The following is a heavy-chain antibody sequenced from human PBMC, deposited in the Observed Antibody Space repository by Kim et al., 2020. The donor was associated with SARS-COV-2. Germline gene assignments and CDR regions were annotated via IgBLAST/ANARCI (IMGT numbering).Heavy chain of an antibody. J-gene: IGHJ4*02. CDR2: TT. Sequence: TTDYTDSVKGRFSISRDNAKDTLYLQMNSLRGEYTSVYYCGRGSGSYGFDYWGQGILVTVSS. D-gene: IGHD1-26*01. CDR3: GRGSGSYGFDY. V-gene: IGHV3-74*01.